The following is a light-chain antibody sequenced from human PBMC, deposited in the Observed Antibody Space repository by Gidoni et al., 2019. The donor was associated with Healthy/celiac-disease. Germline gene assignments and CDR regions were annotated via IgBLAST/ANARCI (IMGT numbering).Light chain of an antibody. Sequence: DLVMTQSPLSLPVTPGEPASISCRSSQSLLHSNGYNYLDWYLQKPGQSPQLLIYLGSNRASGVPDRCSGSGSGTDFTLKISRVEAEDVGVYYCMQARQTPFTFXQXTRLEIK. J-gene: IGKJ5*01. CDR2: LGS. CDR3: MQARQTPFT. V-gene: IGKV2-28*01. CDR1: QSLLHSNGYNY.